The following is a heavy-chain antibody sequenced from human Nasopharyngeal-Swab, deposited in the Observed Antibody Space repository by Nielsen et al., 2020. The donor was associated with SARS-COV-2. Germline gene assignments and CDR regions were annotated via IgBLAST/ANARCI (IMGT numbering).Heavy chain of an antibody. V-gene: IGHV4-59*11. CDR3: AKEGATGWFDP. Sequence: SETLSLTCTVSGVSITSQYWSWIRQTPGKGLEWIGYISHNGGTSYNPSLKSRVTMSMDTSENQLSLRLRSVIAADTAVYYCAKEGATGWFDPCGQGTLVTVSS. J-gene: IGHJ5*02. CDR1: GVSITSQY. CDR2: ISHNGGT.